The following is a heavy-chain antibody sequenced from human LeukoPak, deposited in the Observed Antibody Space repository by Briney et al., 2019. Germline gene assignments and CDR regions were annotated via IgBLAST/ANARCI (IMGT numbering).Heavy chain of an antibody. V-gene: IGHV3-53*01. CDR3: ARDRRYYDSSGYYFHWYFDL. Sequence: GGTLRLSCAASGFTVSSNYMSWVRQAPGKGLEWVSVVYSGVSTYYADSVKGRFTISRDNSKNTLYLQMNNMRAEDTALYYCARDRRYYDSSGYYFHWYFDLWGRGTLVTVFS. D-gene: IGHD3-22*01. CDR1: GFTVSSNY. CDR2: VYSGVST. J-gene: IGHJ2*01.